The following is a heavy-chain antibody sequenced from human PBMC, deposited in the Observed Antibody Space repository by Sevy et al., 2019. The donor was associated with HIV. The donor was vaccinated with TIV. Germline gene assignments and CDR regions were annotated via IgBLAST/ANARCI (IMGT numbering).Heavy chain of an antibody. CDR3: AREGCTKPHDY. J-gene: IGHJ4*02. Sequence: GGSLRLSCAASGFTFSKYSMSWVRQPPGKGLEWVSTLSFGCGEINYADSVKGWFTISRDNSKSSVYLQMNNLRPEDTAVYYCAREGCTKPHDYWGQGTLVTASS. D-gene: IGHD2-8*01. CDR2: LSFGCGEI. CDR1: GFTFSKYS. V-gene: IGHV3-23*01.